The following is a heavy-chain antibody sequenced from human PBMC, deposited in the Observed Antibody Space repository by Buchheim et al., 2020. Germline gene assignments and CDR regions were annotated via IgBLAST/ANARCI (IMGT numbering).Heavy chain of an antibody. CDR2: ISGSGGST. V-gene: IGHV3-23*01. CDR1: GFTFSSYA. CDR3: TKVGNVVITTAYYYGMDV. Sequence: EVQLLESGGGLVQPGGSLRLSCAASGFTFSSYAMSWVRQAPGKGLEWVSAISGSGGSTYYADSVKGRCTISRDNSKNTLYLQMNSLRAEDTAVYYCTKVGNVVITTAYYYGMDVWGQGTT. D-gene: IGHD3-22*01. J-gene: IGHJ6*02.